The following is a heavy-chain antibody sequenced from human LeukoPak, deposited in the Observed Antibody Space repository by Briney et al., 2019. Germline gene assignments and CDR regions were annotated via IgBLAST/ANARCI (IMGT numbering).Heavy chain of an antibody. J-gene: IGHJ4*02. CDR2: IKQDGSEK. Sequence: LXLSXXXSGFTXXSYWMSWVRQAPGKGLEWVANIKQDGSEKYYVDSVKGRFTISRDSAKNSLYLQMNSLRAEDTAVYYCAGGYDYVWGSYRYLLGYWGQGTLVTVSS. CDR3: AGGYDYVWGSYRYLLGY. CDR1: GFTXXSYW. V-gene: IGHV3-7*01. D-gene: IGHD3-16*02.